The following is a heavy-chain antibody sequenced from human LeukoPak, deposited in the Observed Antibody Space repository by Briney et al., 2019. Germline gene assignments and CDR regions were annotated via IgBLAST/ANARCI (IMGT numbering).Heavy chain of an antibody. D-gene: IGHD1-26*01. CDR3: AREGTGIVGATASFDY. V-gene: IGHV1-2*02. J-gene: IGHJ4*02. CDR1: GYTFTGYY. Sequence: GASVKVSCKASGYTFTGYYMHWVRQAPGQGLEWMGWINPNSGGTNYAQKFQGRVTMTRDTSISTAYMELSRLRSDDTAVYYCAREGTGIVGATASFDYWGQGTLVTVSS. CDR2: INPNSGGT.